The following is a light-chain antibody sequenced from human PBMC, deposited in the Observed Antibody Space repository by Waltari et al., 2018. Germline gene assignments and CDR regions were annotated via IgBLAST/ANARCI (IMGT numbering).Light chain of an antibody. V-gene: IGKV1-39*01. J-gene: IGKJ2*01. Sequence: DIQMTQSPSSLSASVGDRVTITCRASQGINIYLNWYQQKPGKAPNLLIYGTSTLQSGVPSRFSGSGSGTDFTLTISSLQPEDFAIYYCQQSYNAPYTFGQGTNLEIK. CDR2: GTS. CDR3: QQSYNAPYT. CDR1: QGINIY.